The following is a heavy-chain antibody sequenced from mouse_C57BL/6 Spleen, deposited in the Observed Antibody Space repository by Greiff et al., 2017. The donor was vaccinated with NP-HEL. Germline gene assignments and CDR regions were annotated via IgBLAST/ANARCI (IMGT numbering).Heavy chain of an antibody. CDR3: ASGGYSNFYAMDY. J-gene: IGHJ4*01. D-gene: IGHD2-5*01. CDR1: GYTFTSYW. Sequence: QVQLQQSGAELAKPGASVKLSCKASGYTFTSYWMHWVKQRPGQGLEWIGYINPSSGDTKYNQKFKDKATLTADKSSSTAYMQLSSQTYDDSAVDSCASGGYSNFYAMDYWGQGTSVTVSS. CDR2: INPSSGDT. V-gene: IGHV1-7*01.